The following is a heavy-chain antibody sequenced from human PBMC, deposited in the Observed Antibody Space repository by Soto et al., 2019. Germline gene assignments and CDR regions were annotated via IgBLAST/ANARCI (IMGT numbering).Heavy chain of an antibody. D-gene: IGHD3-22*01. J-gene: IGHJ4*02. Sequence: QVQLQESGPGLVKPSHTLSLTCIVSGVSISSSAYYWSWIRQHPGKALEWIGYSSYSGSTYYNPSLKTRVTISVDSSRSQFALEVTSVTAADTAVYYCARSLDSNCYFFAYWGQGTLVTVSS. CDR3: ARSLDSNCYFFAY. CDR2: SSYSGST. V-gene: IGHV4-31*03. CDR1: GVSISSSAYY.